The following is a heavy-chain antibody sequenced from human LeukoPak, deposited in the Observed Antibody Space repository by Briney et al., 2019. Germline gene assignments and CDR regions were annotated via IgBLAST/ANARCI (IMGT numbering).Heavy chain of an antibody. CDR3: ARSGYRYYYYYMDV. V-gene: IGHV4-61*02. CDR1: GGSISSNSYY. D-gene: IGHD3-9*01. Sequence: SQTPSPTCTVSGGSISSNSYYWSWIRQPAGKGLEWIGRIYTSGSTDYNPSLKSRVTISKDTSKNEFSLKLSSVTAADTAVYYCARSGYRYYYYYMDVWGKGTTVTISS. CDR2: IYTSGST. J-gene: IGHJ6*03.